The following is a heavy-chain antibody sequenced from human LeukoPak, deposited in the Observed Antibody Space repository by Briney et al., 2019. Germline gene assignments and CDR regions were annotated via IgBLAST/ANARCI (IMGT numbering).Heavy chain of an antibody. Sequence: VASVKVSCKASGYAFNVYYIHWVRQAPGQGLEWMGWIHPDSGATNYAQKFQGRVTLTRDRSITTLYMELSSLRSDDTAIYYCVRENWHYDYWGQGTQATVS. D-gene: IGHD1-7*01. CDR1: GYAFNVYY. CDR3: VRENWHYDY. J-gene: IGHJ4*02. CDR2: IHPDSGAT. V-gene: IGHV1-2*02.